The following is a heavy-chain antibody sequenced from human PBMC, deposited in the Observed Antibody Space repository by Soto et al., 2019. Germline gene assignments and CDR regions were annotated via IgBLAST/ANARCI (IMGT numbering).Heavy chain of an antibody. D-gene: IGHD4-4*01. V-gene: IGHV3-48*02. CDR2: ISSSSSTI. J-gene: IGHJ6*02. CDR3: ARDSLMTTVTPSSYYYGMDV. Sequence: GGSLRLSCAASGFTFSSYSMNWVRQAPGKGLEWVSYISSSSSTIYYADSVKGRFTISRDNAKNSLYLQMNSLRDEDTAVYYCARDSLMTTVTPSSYYYGMDVWGQGTTVTVSS. CDR1: GFTFSSYS.